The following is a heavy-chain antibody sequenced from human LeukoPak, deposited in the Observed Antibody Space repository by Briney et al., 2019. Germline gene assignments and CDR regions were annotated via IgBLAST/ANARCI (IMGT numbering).Heavy chain of an antibody. CDR1: GGTLSSYA. D-gene: IGHD3-22*01. CDR2: IIPIFGTA. Sequence: GASVKVSCKASGGTLSSYAISWVRQAPGQGLEWMGGIIPIFGTANYAQKFQGRVTMTRNMSTSTVYMELSSLRSEDTAVYYCARERSSGYNDAYDICGEGATVTVSS. V-gene: IGHV1-69*05. CDR3: ARERSSGYNDAYDI. J-gene: IGHJ3*02.